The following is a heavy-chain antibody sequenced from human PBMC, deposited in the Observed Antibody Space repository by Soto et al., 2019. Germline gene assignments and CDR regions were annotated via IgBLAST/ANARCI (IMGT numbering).Heavy chain of an antibody. Sequence: VASVKASCKASGYTFTSSYMHWVRQAPGQGLEWMGIINPSGGSTSYAQKFQGRVTMTRDTSTSTVYMELSSLRSVDTAVYYCARGSLVGYYGSGSTFDYWGQGTLIAVSS. CDR3: ARGSLVGYYGSGSTFDY. CDR2: INPSGGST. D-gene: IGHD3-10*01. CDR1: GYTFTSSY. J-gene: IGHJ4*02. V-gene: IGHV1-46*01.